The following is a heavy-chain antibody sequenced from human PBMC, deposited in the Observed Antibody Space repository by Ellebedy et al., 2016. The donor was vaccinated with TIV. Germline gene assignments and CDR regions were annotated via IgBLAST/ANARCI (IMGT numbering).Heavy chain of an antibody. V-gene: IGHV4-34*01. CDR3: ARAQGPYDSTGYYRFTYFDY. Sequence: MPSETLSLTCAVFGGSFSGYEWSWIRQPPGRGLEWIGDINHSGSTNYNPSLKSRVTISVDTSKTKFSLRLSSVTAADTAVYYCARAQGPYDSTGYYRFTYFDYWGQGTLVTVSS. CDR2: INHSGST. J-gene: IGHJ4*02. D-gene: IGHD3-22*01. CDR1: GGSFSGYE.